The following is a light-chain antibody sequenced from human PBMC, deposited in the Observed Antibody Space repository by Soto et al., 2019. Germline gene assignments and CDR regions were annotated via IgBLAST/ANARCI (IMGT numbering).Light chain of an antibody. Sequence: QSALTQPASVSGSPGQSITISCTGTSSDVGSYNLVDWYQQHPGKAPKLMIYEVSKRPSGVSHRFSGSKSGNTASLTISGVQAEDEADYYCCSYAGSSIFDVFGAGTKLTVL. CDR2: EVS. J-gene: IGLJ1*01. CDR1: SSDVGSYNL. V-gene: IGLV2-23*02. CDR3: CSYAGSSIFDV.